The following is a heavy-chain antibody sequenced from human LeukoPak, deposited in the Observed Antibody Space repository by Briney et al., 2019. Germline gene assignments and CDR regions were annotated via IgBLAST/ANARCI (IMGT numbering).Heavy chain of an antibody. V-gene: IGHV4-39*07. D-gene: IGHD6-13*01. CDR2: IHYSGST. CDR3: ARDSHSSSWDGRGYRQPTWFDP. J-gene: IGHJ5*02. CDR1: GGSISSSSYY. Sequence: PSETLSLTCTVSGGSISSSSYYWGWIRQPPGKGLEWIGSIHYSGSTNYNPSLKSRVTISVDKSKNQFSLKLSSVTAADTAVYYCARDSHSSSWDGRGYRQPTWFDPWGQGTLVTVSS.